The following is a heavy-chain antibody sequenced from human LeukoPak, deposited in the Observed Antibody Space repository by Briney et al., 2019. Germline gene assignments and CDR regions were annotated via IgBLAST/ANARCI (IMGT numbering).Heavy chain of an antibody. CDR3: ARGVEGVVVITNYFDY. CDR1: GFTFSSYA. CDR2: TSYSGGST. J-gene: IGHJ4*02. V-gene: IGHV3-23*01. D-gene: IGHD3-22*01. Sequence: SGGSLRLSCAASGFTFSSYAMSWVRQAPGRGLEWVSTTSYSGGSTYYADSVKGRFTISRDNSKNTLYLQMNSLRAEDTAVYYCARGVEGVVVITNYFDYWGQGTLVTVSS.